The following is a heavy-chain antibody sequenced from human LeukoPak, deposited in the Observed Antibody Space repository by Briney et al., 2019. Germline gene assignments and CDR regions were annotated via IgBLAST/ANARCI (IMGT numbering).Heavy chain of an antibody. CDR1: GVTFNNHY. V-gene: IGHV3-7*04. J-gene: IGHJ5*02. Sequence: QPGGSLRLSCTASGVTFNNHYMTWVRQAPGKGLEWVANIKQDGSETFYLDSVKGRFTISRDNAKNSLYLQMNDVRAEDTAVYFCARDRFGGSCYESWGQGTLVTVTS. CDR3: ARDRFGGSCYES. CDR2: IKQDGSET. D-gene: IGHD3-10*01.